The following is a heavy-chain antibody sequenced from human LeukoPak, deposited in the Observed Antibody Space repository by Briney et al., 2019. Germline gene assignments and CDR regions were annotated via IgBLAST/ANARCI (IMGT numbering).Heavy chain of an antibody. V-gene: IGHV3-7*01. Sequence: GGSLRLSCAASGFTFSSYCMSWVRQAPGKGLEWVADIKQDGSEKYYVDSVKGRFTISRDNAKNSLYLQMNSMRAEDTAVYYCARDHGDIVVVPAAIDPFDIWGQGTMVTVSS. CDR2: IKQDGSEK. D-gene: IGHD2-2*01. CDR1: GFTFSSYC. J-gene: IGHJ3*02. CDR3: ARDHGDIVVVPAAIDPFDI.